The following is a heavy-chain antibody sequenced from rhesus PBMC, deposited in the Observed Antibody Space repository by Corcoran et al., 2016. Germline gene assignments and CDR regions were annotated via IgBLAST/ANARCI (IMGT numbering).Heavy chain of an antibody. CDR1: GFTVDDYA. D-gene: IGHD3-3*01. V-gene: IGHV3-201*01. CDR3: AKDSLGLQYLDWTYFDY. Sequence: EVQLVESGGGVVQPGGSLRLSCAASGFTVDDYAMHWVRQAPGKGLEWVSAISWDGGSTGYADSVKGRFTISRDNAKNSLYLQMDRLRAEDTALYYCAKDSLGLQYLDWTYFDYWGQGVLVTVSS. CDR2: ISWDGGST. J-gene: IGHJ4*01.